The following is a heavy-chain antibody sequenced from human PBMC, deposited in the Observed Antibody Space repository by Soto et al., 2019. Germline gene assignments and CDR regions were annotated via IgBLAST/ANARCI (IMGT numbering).Heavy chain of an antibody. V-gene: IGHV1-2*04. J-gene: IGHJ6*02. CDR1: GYTFTGYY. D-gene: IGHD2-21*01. Sequence: ASVKVSCKASGYTFTGYYMHWVRQAPGQGLEWMGWINPNSGGTNYAQKFQGWVTMTRDTSISTAYMELSRLRSDDTAVYYCARDVCSPEGYYYYYGMDVWGQGTTVTVAS. CDR3: ARDVCSPEGYYYYYGMDV. CDR2: INPNSGGT.